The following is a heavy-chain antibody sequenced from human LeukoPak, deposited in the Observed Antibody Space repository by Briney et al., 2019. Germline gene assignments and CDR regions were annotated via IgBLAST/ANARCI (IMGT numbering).Heavy chain of an antibody. V-gene: IGHV4-61*02. CDR1: GGSIRSGSYY. CDR3: AKGLYYHFSSGFLGPREADY. D-gene: IGHD3-3*01. Sequence: KPSETLSLTCTVSGGSIRSGSYYWSWIRQPAGKGLEWIGRIYTSGSTNYNPSLKSRVTISLDASKNQFSLNVKSLTPADTAVYYCAKGLYYHFSSGFLGPREADYWGPGTHVTVSS. CDR2: IYTSGST. J-gene: IGHJ4*02.